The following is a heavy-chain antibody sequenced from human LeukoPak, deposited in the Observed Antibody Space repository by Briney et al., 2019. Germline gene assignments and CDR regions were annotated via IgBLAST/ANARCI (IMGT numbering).Heavy chain of an antibody. J-gene: IGHJ4*02. Sequence: ASVKVSYTSSGYTFTVYYMHWVRQAPGQGLEWMGWINPNSGGTNYAQKFQGRVAMTRDTSISTAYMELSRLRSDDTAVYYCARSNLVGATKTPFDHGAQGTLVTVSS. D-gene: IGHD1-26*01. CDR1: GYTFTVYY. CDR3: ARSNLVGATKTPFDH. CDR2: INPNSGGT. V-gene: IGHV1-2*02.